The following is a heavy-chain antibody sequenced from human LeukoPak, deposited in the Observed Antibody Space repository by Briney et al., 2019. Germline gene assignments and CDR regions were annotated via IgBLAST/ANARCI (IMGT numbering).Heavy chain of an antibody. CDR1: GFTFSSYW. V-gene: IGHV3-7*01. J-gene: IGHJ4*02. CDR2: IKQDGTEK. CDR3: ARAVTFYYDTGGYY. Sequence: GGSLRLSCAASGFTFSSYWMSWVRQAPGKGLEWVANIKQDGTEKYYVDSVKGRFTISRDNAKESLYLQMNSLRAEDTAVYYCARAVTFYYDTGGYYWGQGTLVTVSS. D-gene: IGHD3-22*01.